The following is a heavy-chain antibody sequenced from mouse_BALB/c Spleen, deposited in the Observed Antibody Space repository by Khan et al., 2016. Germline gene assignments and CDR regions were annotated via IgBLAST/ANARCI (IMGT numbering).Heavy chain of an antibody. D-gene: IGHD1-3*01. Sequence: EVQLEVSGGGLVQPGGSMKLSCVASGFTFSNYWMNWVRQSPEKGLEWVAEIRLKSNNYATHYAESVKGRFTISRDDSKSSVYLQMNNLRAEDTGMYYCTQERESAYWGQGTTLTVSS. CDR1: GFTFSNYW. CDR3: TQERESAY. CDR2: IRLKSNNYAT. V-gene: IGHV6-6*02. J-gene: IGHJ2*01.